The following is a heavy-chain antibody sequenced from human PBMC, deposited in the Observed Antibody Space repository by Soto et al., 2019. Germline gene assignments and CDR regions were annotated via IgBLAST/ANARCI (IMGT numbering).Heavy chain of an antibody. J-gene: IGHJ3*02. CDR2: IIPIFGTA. CDR3: ACRRGRVEMATTHAFDI. CDR1: GGTFSSYA. D-gene: IGHD5-12*01. Sequence: GASVKVSCKAPGGTFSSYAISWVRQAPGQGLEWMGGIIPIFGTANYAQKFQGRVTITADESTSTAYMELSSLRSEDTAVYYCACRRGRVEMATTHAFDIWGQGTMVTVSS. V-gene: IGHV1-69*13.